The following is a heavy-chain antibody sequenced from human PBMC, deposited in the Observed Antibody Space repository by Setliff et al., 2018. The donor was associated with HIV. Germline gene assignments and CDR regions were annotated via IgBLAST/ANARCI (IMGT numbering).Heavy chain of an antibody. CDR3: ARFDDNGYWVDL. CDR1: GYSISSGYY. V-gene: IGHV4-38-2*01. D-gene: IGHD3-22*01. J-gene: IGHJ4*02. Sequence: SETLSLTCAVSGYSISSGYYWGWIRQPPGKGLEWIGSLFYGGSTHYTPSLKSRVSISVDTSKNQLSLRLSSVTAADTAVYYCARFDDNGYWVDLWGQGTLVTVSS. CDR2: LFYGGST.